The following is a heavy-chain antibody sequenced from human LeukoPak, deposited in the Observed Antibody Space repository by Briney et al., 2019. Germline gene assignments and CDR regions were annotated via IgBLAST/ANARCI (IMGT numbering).Heavy chain of an antibody. Sequence: SETLSLTCTVSGGSISSSSYYWGWIRQPPGKGLGWIGSIYYSGSTYYNPSLKSRVTISVDTSKNQFSLKLSSVTAADTAVYYCASSITMALFDCWGQGTLVTVSS. CDR3: ASSITMALFDC. J-gene: IGHJ4*02. CDR2: IYYSGST. D-gene: IGHD3-10*01. V-gene: IGHV4-39*01. CDR1: GGSISSSSYY.